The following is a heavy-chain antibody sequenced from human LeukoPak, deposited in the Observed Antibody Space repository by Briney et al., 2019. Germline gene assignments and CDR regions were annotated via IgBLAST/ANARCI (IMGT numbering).Heavy chain of an antibody. V-gene: IGHV1-46*01. Sequence: ASVKVSCKASGYTFTSYNIHWVRQAPGQGLEWMGIINSSGGSTSYAQKFQDRVAMTRDTSTSTVYMELTSLRSEDAAVFYCARGQYDSPWSPLDYWGQGTLVTVSS. D-gene: IGHD2-8*01. CDR1: GYTFTSYN. CDR2: INSSGGST. J-gene: IGHJ4*02. CDR3: ARGQYDSPWSPLDY.